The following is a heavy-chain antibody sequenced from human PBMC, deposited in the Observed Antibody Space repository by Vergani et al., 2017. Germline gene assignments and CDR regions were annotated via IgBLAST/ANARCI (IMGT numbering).Heavy chain of an antibody. Sequence: QVQLQQWGAGLLKPSETLSLTCAVYGGSFSGYYWSWIRQPPGKGLEWIGEINHSGSTNYNPSLKSRVTISVDTSKNQFSLKLSSVTAADTAVYYCARGPKNASYSSSLGYYYYYMDVWGKGTTVTVSS. D-gene: IGHD6-6*01. CDR1: GGSFSGYY. CDR3: ARGPKNASYSSSLGYYYYYMDV. J-gene: IGHJ6*03. V-gene: IGHV4-34*01. CDR2: INHSGST.